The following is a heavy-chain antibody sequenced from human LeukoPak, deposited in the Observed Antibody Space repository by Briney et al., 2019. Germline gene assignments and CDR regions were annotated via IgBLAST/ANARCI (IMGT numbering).Heavy chain of an antibody. J-gene: IGHJ3*02. CDR3: ARHSCSSTSCNLDAFDI. CDR2: IIPIFGTA. V-gene: IGHV1-69*05. D-gene: IGHD2-2*01. Sequence: SVKLSCKASGGTFSSYAISWVRQAPGQGLEWMGGIIPIFGTANYAQKFQGRVTITTDESTSTAYMELSSLRSEDTAVYYCARHSCSSTSCNLDAFDIWGQGTMVTVSS. CDR1: GGTFSSYA.